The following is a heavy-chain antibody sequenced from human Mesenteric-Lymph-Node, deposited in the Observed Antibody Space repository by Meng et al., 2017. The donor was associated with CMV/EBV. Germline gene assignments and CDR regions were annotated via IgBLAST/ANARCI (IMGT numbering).Heavy chain of an antibody. CDR2: ISTFNGNT. CDR1: GYTFTTYG. CDR3: ANGDHRSRFGVASYYFDY. J-gene: IGHJ4*02. Sequence: ASVKVSCKASGYTFTTYGITWVRQAPGQGLEWMGWISTFNGNTNYAQKFQGRVTMTTDTSTSTAYMELRSLRSDDTAVYYCANGDHRSRFGVASYYFDYWGQGTLVTVSS. V-gene: IGHV1-18*01. D-gene: IGHD3-3*01.